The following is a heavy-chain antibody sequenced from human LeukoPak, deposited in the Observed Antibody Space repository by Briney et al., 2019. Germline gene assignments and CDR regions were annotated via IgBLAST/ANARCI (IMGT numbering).Heavy chain of an antibody. D-gene: IGHD3-22*01. CDR2: ISYDGSNK. CDR3: AKGSRAMIVAPFPGTWFDP. CDR1: GFTFSSYG. J-gene: IGHJ5*02. Sequence: GGSLRLSCAASGFTFSSYGMHWVRQAPGKGLEWVAVISYDGSNKYYADSVKGRFTISRDNSKNTLYLQMNSLRAEDTAVYYCAKGSRAMIVAPFPGTWFDPWAREPWSPSPQ. V-gene: IGHV3-30*18.